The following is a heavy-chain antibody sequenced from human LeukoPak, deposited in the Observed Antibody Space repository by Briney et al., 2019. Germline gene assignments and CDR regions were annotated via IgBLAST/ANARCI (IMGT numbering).Heavy chain of an antibody. D-gene: IGHD4-17*01. CDR2: IRSKAYGGTT. V-gene: IGHV3-49*04. Sequence: GGSLRLSCTASGFTFGDYAMSWVRQAPGKGLEWVGFIRSKAYGGTTEYAASVKGRFTISRDDSKSIAYLQMNSLKTEDTAVYYCTRGPHYGDIRSWGQGTLVTVSS. CDR1: GFTFGDYA. CDR3: TRGPHYGDIRS. J-gene: IGHJ4*02.